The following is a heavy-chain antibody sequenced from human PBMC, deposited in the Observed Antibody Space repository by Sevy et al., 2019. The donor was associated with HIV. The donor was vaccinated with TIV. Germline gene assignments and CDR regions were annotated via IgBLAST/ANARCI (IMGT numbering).Heavy chain of an antibody. Sequence: ASVKVSCKASGGTFSSYGITWVRQAPGQGLEWMGEIIPIFGSANYGQTFQGRVTMTADQSTSTAYMELSSLRSDDTAVYYCARGGGPSPHHWFDPWGQGTLVTVSS. V-gene: IGHV1-69*13. CDR3: ARGGGPSPHHWFDP. D-gene: IGHD3-16*01. J-gene: IGHJ5*02. CDR2: IIPIFGSA. CDR1: GGTFSSYG.